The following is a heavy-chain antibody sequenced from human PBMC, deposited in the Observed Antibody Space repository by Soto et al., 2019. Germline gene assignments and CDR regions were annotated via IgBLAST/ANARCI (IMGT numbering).Heavy chain of an antibody. Sequence: QVQLVQSGAEVKKPGSSVKVSCKASGGTFSSYAISWVRKAPGQGLAWMGGIIPIFGTANYAQKFQGRVTITADKSTRTAYMELSSLRSEDTDVYYCAREGVVAARHWFDPWGQGTLVTVSS. V-gene: IGHV1-69*06. CDR1: GGTFSSYA. CDR3: AREGVVAARHWFDP. J-gene: IGHJ5*02. D-gene: IGHD2-15*01. CDR2: IIPIFGTA.